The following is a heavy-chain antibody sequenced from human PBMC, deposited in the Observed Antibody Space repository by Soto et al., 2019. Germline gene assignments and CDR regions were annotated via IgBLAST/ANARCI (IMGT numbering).Heavy chain of an antibody. Sequence: QVQQQESGPGLVKPSRTLSLTCAVSGDSISNSRWWTWVRQPPGKGLEWIGDIFHSGDTNYNPSLKSRVFISVDKSQNQFSLKVSSVTAADTAVYYCAYSTGWYRHDVWGQGTLVTVSS. J-gene: IGHJ3*01. CDR2: IFHSGDT. CDR3: AYSTGWYRHDV. V-gene: IGHV4-4*02. CDR1: GDSISNSRW. D-gene: IGHD6-19*01.